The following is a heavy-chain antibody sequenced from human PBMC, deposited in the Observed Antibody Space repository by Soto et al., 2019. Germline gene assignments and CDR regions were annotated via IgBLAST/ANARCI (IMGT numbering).Heavy chain of an antibody. Sequence: SVKVSCKASGGTFSSYAISWVRQAPGQGLEWMGGIIPIFGTANYAQKFQGRVTITADKSTSTAYMELSSLRSEDTAVYYCARDRVQYDFWSGYPIFDPWGQGTLVTVSS. V-gene: IGHV1-69*06. J-gene: IGHJ5*02. CDR3: ARDRVQYDFWSGYPIFDP. D-gene: IGHD3-3*01. CDR2: IIPIFGTA. CDR1: GGTFSSYA.